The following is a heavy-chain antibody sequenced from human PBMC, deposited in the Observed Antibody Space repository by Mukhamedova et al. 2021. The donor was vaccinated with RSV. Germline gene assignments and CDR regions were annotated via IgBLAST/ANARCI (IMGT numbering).Heavy chain of an antibody. Sequence: WIGSIYYSGSTYYNPSLKSRVTISVDTSKNQFSLKLRSVTAADTAVYYCARVVYYYDSSGYYTVGYYYGMDVWGQGTTV. V-gene: IGHV4-39*01. D-gene: IGHD3-22*01. J-gene: IGHJ6*02. CDR3: ARVVYYYDSSGYYTVGYYYGMDV. CDR2: IYYSGST.